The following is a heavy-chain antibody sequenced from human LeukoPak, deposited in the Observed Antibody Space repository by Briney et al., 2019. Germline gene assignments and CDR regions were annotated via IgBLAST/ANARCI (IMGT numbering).Heavy chain of an antibody. V-gene: IGHV4-34*01. J-gene: IGHJ4*01. D-gene: IGHD4-17*01. CDR1: GGSFSGYY. CDR3: AGDPYYGDYAFFDS. CDR2: ITHSGGA. Sequence: SETLSLTCAVYGGSFSGYYWIWIRQPPGKGLEWIGEITHSGGANYNPSLESRVSISLDTSKNQFSLNLSSVTAADTAVYYCAGDPYYGDYAFFDSWGQGTLVTVYS.